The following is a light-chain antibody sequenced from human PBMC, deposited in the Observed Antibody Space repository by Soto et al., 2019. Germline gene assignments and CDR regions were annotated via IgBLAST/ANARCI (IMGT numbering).Light chain of an antibody. V-gene: IGKV1-5*03. Sequence: DIQMTQSPSTLSASVGDRVTITCRASQSISSWLAWYQQKPGEAPKILIYKASSLESGVPSRFSGSGSGTEFTLTICSLQPDDFATYYCQQDISGYTFGHANKLEIK. CDR1: QSISSW. CDR2: KAS. J-gene: IGKJ2*01. CDR3: QQDISGYT.